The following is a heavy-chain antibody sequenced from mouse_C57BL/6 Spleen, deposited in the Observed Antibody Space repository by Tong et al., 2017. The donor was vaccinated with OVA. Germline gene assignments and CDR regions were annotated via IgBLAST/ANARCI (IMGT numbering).Heavy chain of an antibody. V-gene: IGHV1-4*01. D-gene: IGHD2-14*01. J-gene: IGHJ3*01. CDR2: INPSTGYT. CDR3: ARRGVHRAWFAY. CDR1: GYTFTSYW. Sequence: VQLQQSGTVLARPGASVKMSCKASGYTFTSYWMHWVKQRPGQGLEWIGYINPSTGYTEYNQKFKDKATLTADKSSSTAYMQLSSLTSEDSAVYYCARRGVHRAWFAYWGQGTLVTVSA.